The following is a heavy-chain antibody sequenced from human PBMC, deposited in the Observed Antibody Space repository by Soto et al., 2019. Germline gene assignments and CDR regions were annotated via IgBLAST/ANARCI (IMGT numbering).Heavy chain of an antibody. J-gene: IGHJ4*02. V-gene: IGHV3-23*01. D-gene: IGHD3-10*01. CDR2: ISGSGSSR. CDR3: AKELLRLGESLERYFDY. CDR1: GFAFSSYA. Sequence: GGPMRLCCGAAGFAFSSYAMSWVRQAPGKGLEWVSAISGSGSSRYYADSAKGRFTISRDNSKNTLFLQLNSLRAEDTAVYYCAKELLRLGESLERYFDYWGQGTLVTVSS.